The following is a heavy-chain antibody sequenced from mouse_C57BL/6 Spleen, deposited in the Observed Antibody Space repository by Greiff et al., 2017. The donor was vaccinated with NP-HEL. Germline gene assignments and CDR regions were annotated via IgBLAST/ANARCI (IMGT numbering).Heavy chain of an antibody. CDR1: GFTFSDYG. CDR2: ISSGSSTI. V-gene: IGHV5-17*01. CDR3: ARDDYDKKFAY. Sequence: EVKVVESGGGLVKPGGSLKLSCAASGFTFSDYGMHWVRQAPEKGLEWVAYISSGSSTIYYADTVKGRFTISRDNAKNTLFLQMTSLRSEDTAMYYCARDDYDKKFAYWGQGTLVTVSA. D-gene: IGHD2-4*01. J-gene: IGHJ3*01.